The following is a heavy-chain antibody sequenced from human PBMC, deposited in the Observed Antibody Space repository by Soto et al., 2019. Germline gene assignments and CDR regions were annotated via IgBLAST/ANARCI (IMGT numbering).Heavy chain of an antibody. J-gene: IGHJ5*02. Sequence: SEALSLTCTVSGGSVSNDNFYWSWIRQPPGKGLEWIGYVHSSGITNYNPSLKRRVTISVDTSRNQFSLRLSSVTAADTAVYYCARGLTMGQLPSHFDHWGQGTLVTVSS. D-gene: IGHD3-16*01. V-gene: IGHV4-61*01. CDR1: GGSVSNDNFY. CDR3: ARGLTMGQLPSHFDH. CDR2: VHSSGIT.